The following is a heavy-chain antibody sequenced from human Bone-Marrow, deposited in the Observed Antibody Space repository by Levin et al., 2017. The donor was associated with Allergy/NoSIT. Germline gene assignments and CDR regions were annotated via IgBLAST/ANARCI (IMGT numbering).Heavy chain of an antibody. Sequence: GESLKISCAASGFNFSASALHWVRQPFGKGLEWVGRIRSRPNNYAAGYAASLKGRFTISRDDSKKTSYLHMNSLKTEDSAVYFCTAGKGGGGYWGQGTLVTVSS. V-gene: IGHV3-73*01. CDR2: IRSRPNNYAA. J-gene: IGHJ4*02. CDR1: GFNFSASA. D-gene: IGHD1-14*01. CDR3: TAGKGGGGY.